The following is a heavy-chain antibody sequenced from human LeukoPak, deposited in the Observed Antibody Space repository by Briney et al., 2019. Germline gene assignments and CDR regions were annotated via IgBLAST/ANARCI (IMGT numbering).Heavy chain of an antibody. CDR2: ISYDGSNK. Sequence: GGSLRLSCAASGFTVSSNYMSWVRQAPGKGLEWVAVISYDGSNKYYADSVKGRFTISRDNSKNTLYLQMNSLRAEDTAVYYCARGGSGWKYFDYWGQGTLVTVSS. D-gene: IGHD6-19*01. CDR1: GFTVSSNY. CDR3: ARGGSGWKYFDY. J-gene: IGHJ4*02. V-gene: IGHV3-30-3*01.